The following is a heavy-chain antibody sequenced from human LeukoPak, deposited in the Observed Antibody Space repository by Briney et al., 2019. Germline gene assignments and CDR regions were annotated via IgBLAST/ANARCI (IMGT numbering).Heavy chain of an antibody. CDR3: ARYSYGIYYGMDV. D-gene: IGHD5-18*01. CDR2: IYSGGST. V-gene: IGHV3-66*01. J-gene: IGHJ6*02. Sequence: GGSLRLSCAASGFTVSSNYMSWVRQAPGKGLEWVSVIYSGGSTYYADSVKGRFTISRDNSKNTLYLQMNSLRAEDTAVYYCARYSYGIYYGMDVWGQGTTVTVSS. CDR1: GFTVSSNY.